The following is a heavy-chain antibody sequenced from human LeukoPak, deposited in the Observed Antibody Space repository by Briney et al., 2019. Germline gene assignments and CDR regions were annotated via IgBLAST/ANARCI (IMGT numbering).Heavy chain of an antibody. CDR2: ISGSGSST. V-gene: IGHV3-23*01. J-gene: IGHJ5*02. CDR1: GFTFSSYA. D-gene: IGHD6-19*01. Sequence: GGSLRLSCAASGFTFSSYAMSWVRQAPGKGLEWVSAISGSGSSTYYADSVKGRFTISRDNSKNTLYLQMNSLGAEDTAVYYCAKSLSNGWINWFDPWGQGTLVTVSS. CDR3: AKSLSNGWINWFDP.